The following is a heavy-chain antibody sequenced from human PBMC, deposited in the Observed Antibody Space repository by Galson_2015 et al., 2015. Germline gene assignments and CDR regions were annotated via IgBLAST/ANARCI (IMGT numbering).Heavy chain of an antibody. CDR2: ISDSGGPT. J-gene: IGHJ4*02. V-gene: IGHV3-23*01. Sequence: SLRLSCAASGFTFSSYVMSWVCQAPGKGLEWVSGISDSGGPTYYADPVKGRFTISRDNSKNTLYLQMNSLRAEDTAVYYCARGLTKFDYWGQGSLVTVSS. CDR1: GFTFSSYV. D-gene: IGHD1-14*01. CDR3: ARGLTKFDY.